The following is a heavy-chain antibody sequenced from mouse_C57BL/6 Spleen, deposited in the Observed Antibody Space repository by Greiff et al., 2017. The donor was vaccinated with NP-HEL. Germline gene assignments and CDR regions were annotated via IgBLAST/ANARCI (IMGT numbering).Heavy chain of an antibody. D-gene: IGHD2-3*01. CDR3: ARYDGYYEAWFAY. CDR2: INPSNGGT. J-gene: IGHJ3*01. CDR1: GYTFTSYW. Sequence: QVQLKQSGTELVKPGASVKLSCKASGYTFTSYWMHWVKQRPGQGLEWIGNINPSNGGTNYNEKFKSKATLTVDKSSSTAYMQLSSLTSEDSAVYYCARYDGYYEAWFAYWGQGTLVTVSA. V-gene: IGHV1-53*01.